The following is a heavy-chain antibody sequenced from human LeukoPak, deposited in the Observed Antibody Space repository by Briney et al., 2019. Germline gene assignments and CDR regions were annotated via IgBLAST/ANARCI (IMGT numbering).Heavy chain of an antibody. V-gene: IGHV3-48*03. J-gene: IGHJ4*02. CDR2: ISGSGTTI. Sequence: VGSLRLSCAASGFTFSSYEMNWVRQAPGKGLEWVSFISGSGTTIYYADSVKGRFTISRDNAKNSLYLQMNSLRAEDTAVYYCALGLVTDYWGQGTLVTVSS. CDR1: GFTFSSYE. CDR3: ALGLVTDY. D-gene: IGHD3-9*01.